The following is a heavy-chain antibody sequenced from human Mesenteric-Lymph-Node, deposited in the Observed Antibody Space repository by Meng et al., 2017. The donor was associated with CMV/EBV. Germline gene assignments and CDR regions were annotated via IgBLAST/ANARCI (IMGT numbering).Heavy chain of an antibody. D-gene: IGHD3-3*01. CDR2: ISSSGSTI. Sequence: GESLKISCAASGFTFSDYYMSWIRQAPGKGLEWVSYISSSGSTIYYADSVKGRFTISRDNAKNSLYLQMNSLRAEDTAVYYCARVGYYDFWSGFYSFDYWGQGTLVTVSS. J-gene: IGHJ4*02. V-gene: IGHV3-11*04. CDR1: GFTFSDYY. CDR3: ARVGYYDFWSGFYSFDY.